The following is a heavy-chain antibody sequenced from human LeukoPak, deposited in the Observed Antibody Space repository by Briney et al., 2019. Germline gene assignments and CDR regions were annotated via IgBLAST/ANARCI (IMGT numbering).Heavy chain of an antibody. CDR1: GFTFSSYA. CDR2: ISYDGSNK. J-gene: IGHJ4*02. V-gene: IGHV3-30-3*01. D-gene: IGHD3-22*01. CDR3: ARDRPGDYYDSSGPRELDY. Sequence: GGSLRLSCAASGFTFSSYAMHWVRQAPGKGLEWVAVISYDGSNKYYADSVKGRFTISRDNSKSTLYLQMNSLRAEDTAVYYCARDRPGDYYDSSGPRELDYWGQGTLVTVSS.